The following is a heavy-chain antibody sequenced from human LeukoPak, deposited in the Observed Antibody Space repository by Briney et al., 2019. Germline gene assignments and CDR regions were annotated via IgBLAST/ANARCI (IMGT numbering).Heavy chain of an antibody. Sequence: GGSLRLSCAASGFTFSSYGMSWVRQAPGKGLEWVSTISGSGGNTFYADSVKGRFTISRDNSKNTLYLQMNSLRAEDTAVYYCARAFREAAAAFDYWGQGTLVTVSS. D-gene: IGHD6-13*01. CDR2: ISGSGGNT. V-gene: IGHV3-23*01. CDR1: GFTFSSYG. J-gene: IGHJ4*02. CDR3: ARAFREAAAAFDY.